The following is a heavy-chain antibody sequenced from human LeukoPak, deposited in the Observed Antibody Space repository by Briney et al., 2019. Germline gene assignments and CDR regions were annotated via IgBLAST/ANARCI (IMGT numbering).Heavy chain of an antibody. CDR2: MSPNSGNT. CDR1: GYTFTSYD. D-gene: IGHD2-15*01. CDR3: ARRGGLKRGGSCFDY. J-gene: IGHJ4*02. Sequence: ASVKVSCKASGYTFTSYDINWVRQATGQGLEWMGWMSPNSGNTGYAQKFQGRVTMTRNTSISTAYMELSSLRSEDTAVYYCARRGGLKRGGSCFDYWGQGTLVTVSS. V-gene: IGHV1-8*01.